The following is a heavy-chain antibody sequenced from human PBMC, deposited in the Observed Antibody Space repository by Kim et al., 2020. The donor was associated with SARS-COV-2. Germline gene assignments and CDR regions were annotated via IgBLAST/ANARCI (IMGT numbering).Heavy chain of an antibody. CDR2: IYYSGTT. CDR3: ARGAKHWFYP. J-gene: IGHJ5*02. V-gene: IGHV4-31*03. CDR1: GGSISSGGYY. Sequence: SETLSLTCTVSGGSISSGGYYWSWIRQHPGKGLEWIGYIYYSGTTYYNPSLKSRVTISVDTSKNQFSLKLNSKTAADTAIYYFARGAKHWFYPWRQGTL.